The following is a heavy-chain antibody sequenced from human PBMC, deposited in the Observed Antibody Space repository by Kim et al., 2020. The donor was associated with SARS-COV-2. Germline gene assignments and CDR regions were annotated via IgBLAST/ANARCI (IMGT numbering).Heavy chain of an antibody. CDR3: ANGDYGGNYYYGMDV. Sequence: GGSLRLSCAASGFTFSSYGMHWVRQAPGKGLEWVAVIWYDGSNKYYADSVKGRFTISRDNSKNTLYLQMNSLRAEDTAVYYCANGDYGGNYYYGMDVWGQGTTVTVSS. V-gene: IGHV3-33*06. J-gene: IGHJ6*02. CDR2: IWYDGSNK. D-gene: IGHD4-17*01. CDR1: GFTFSSYG.